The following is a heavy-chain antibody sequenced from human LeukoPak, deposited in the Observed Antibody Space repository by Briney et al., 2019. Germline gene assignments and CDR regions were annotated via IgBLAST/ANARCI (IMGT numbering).Heavy chain of an antibody. Sequence: PGGSLRLSCAASGFTFRTNWMSWVRQAPGKGLERVASINQDGSEKDYVDSVKGRFTISRDNAKNSLYLQMNSLRGDDTAMYYCAREGDWGQGTLVTVSS. V-gene: IGHV3-7*01. CDR3: AREGD. J-gene: IGHJ4*02. CDR1: GFTFRTNW. CDR2: INQDGSEK.